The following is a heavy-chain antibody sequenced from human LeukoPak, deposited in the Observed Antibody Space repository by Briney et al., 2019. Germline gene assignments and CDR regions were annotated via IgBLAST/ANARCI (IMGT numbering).Heavy chain of an antibody. CDR1: GYTFTSYD. V-gene: IGHV1-46*01. CDR3: ARVARGQLVQFDY. Sequence: ASVKVSCKASGYTFTSYDINWVRQAPGQGLEWVGIVNPSGGSTNYAQKFQGRVTMTRDTSTSTVYMELSSLRSEDTAIYYCARVARGQLVQFDYWGQGTLVTVSS. CDR2: VNPSGGST. D-gene: IGHD6-6*01. J-gene: IGHJ4*02.